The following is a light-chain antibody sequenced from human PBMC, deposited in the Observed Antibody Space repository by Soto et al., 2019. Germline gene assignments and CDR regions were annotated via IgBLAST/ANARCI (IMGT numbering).Light chain of an antibody. CDR2: EAY. Sequence: QSALTQPASVSGSPGQSITISCTGTISDVGSYNLVSWYQQHPGKAPKLMIYEAYKRPSGVSSRFSGSKSGNTASPTVSGLQAEDEADYYCCSYARNSAYVFGTGTKLTVL. V-gene: IGLV2-23*01. J-gene: IGLJ1*01. CDR3: CSYARNSAYV. CDR1: ISDVGSYNL.